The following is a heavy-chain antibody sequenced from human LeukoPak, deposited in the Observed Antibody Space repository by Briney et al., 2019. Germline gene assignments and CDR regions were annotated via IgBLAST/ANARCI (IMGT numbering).Heavy chain of an antibody. CDR3: ARVKEASAFDI. CDR2: ISSSSSHM. D-gene: IGHD5-12*01. CDR1: GFTFSSYS. Sequence: PGGSLRLSCAASGFTFSSYSMNWVRQAPGKVLEWVSSISSSSSHMYYADSLKGRFTISRDNAKNSLYLQMNSLRAEDSAMYYCARVKEASAFDIWGQGTMVTVSS. V-gene: IGHV3-21*01. J-gene: IGHJ3*02.